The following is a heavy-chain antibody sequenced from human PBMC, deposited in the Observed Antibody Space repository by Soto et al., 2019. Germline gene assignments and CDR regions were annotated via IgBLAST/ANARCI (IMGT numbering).Heavy chain of an antibody. CDR1: GITFSSSV. CDR3: ATGDDTYYFDF. V-gene: IGHV1-58*01. CDR2: IVVGSGKT. Sequence: QMQLVQSGPEVKKPGTSEKVSCKASGITFSSSVVQWVRQARGQRLEWIGWIVVGSGKTNYAQKFQERVTITRDMSTSTAYMELSSLRSEDTAVYYCATGDDTYYFDFWGQGTLVTVSS. D-gene: IGHD1-1*01. J-gene: IGHJ4*02.